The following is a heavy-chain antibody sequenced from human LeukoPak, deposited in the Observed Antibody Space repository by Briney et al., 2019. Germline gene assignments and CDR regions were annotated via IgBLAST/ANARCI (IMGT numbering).Heavy chain of an antibody. V-gene: IGHV1-69*05. J-gene: IGHJ4*02. CDR1: GGTFSSYA. CDR2: IIPIFGTA. CDR3: ARLPYYYDSSGYMD. Sequence: SVEVSCKASGGTFSSYAISWVRQAPGQGLEWMGRIIPIFGTANYAQKSQGRVTITTDESTSTAYTELSSLRSEDTAVYYCARLPYYYDSSGYMDWGQGTLVTVSS. D-gene: IGHD3-22*01.